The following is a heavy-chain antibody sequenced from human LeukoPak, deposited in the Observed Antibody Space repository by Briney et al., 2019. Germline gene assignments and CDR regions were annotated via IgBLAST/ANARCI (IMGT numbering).Heavy chain of an antibody. D-gene: IGHD1-26*01. J-gene: IGHJ4*02. CDR3: AKDSSRIVGATSDY. CDR1: GFTFSSYA. CDR2: ISGSGGST. V-gene: IGHV3-23*01. Sequence: GGSLRLSCAASGFTFSSYAMSWVRQAPGKGLGWVSAISGSGGSTYYADSVKGRFTISRDNSKNTLYLQMNSLRAEDTAVYYCAKDSSRIVGATSDYWGQGTLVTVSS.